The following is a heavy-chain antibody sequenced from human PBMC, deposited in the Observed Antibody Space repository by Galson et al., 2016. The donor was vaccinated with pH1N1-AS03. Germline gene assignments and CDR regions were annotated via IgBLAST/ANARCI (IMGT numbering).Heavy chain of an antibody. CDR3: ARRSVAEMASGWAWGFDY. D-gene: IGHD5-24*01. CDR2: IYTGGTT. J-gene: IGHJ4*02. CDR1: GFTVSSNY. V-gene: IGHV3-66*01. Sequence: SLRLSCAASGFTVSSNYMSWVRQAPGKGLECVSVIYTGGTTQYADSVKGRFTISRDNSKNMLYLQMNSLRAEDTAVYYCARRSVAEMASGWAWGFDYWGQGTLVTVSS.